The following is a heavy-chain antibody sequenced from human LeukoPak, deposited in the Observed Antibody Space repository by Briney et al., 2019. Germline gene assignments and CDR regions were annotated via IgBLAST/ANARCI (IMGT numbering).Heavy chain of an antibody. CDR1: GGSISSSSYY. D-gene: IGHD2-15*01. CDR2: IYYSGST. J-gene: IGHJ4*02. CDR3: ARRHCSGGSCYFDY. V-gene: IGHV4-39*01. Sequence: SETLSLTCTVSGGSISSSSYYWGWIRQPPAKGLEWIGSIYYSGSTYYNPSLKSRVTISVDTSKNQFSLKLSSVTAADTAVYYCARRHCSGGSCYFDYWGQGTLVTVSS.